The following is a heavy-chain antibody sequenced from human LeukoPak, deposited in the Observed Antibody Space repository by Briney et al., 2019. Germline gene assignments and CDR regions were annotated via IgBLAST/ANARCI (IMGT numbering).Heavy chain of an antibody. D-gene: IGHD1-7*01. CDR1: GFTFSSYG. V-gene: IGHV3-30*18. J-gene: IGHJ6*02. CDR3: AKDGELHAGMDV. Sequence: PGGSLRLSCAASGFTFSSYGMHWVRQAPGKGLEWVAVISYDGSNKYYADSGKGRFTISRDNSKNTLYLQMNSLRAEDTAVYYCAKDGELHAGMDVWGQGTTVTVSS. CDR2: ISYDGSNK.